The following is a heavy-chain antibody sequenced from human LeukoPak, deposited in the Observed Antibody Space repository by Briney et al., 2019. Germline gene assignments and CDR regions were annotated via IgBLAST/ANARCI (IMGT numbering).Heavy chain of an antibody. CDR1: GYTFTSYY. J-gene: IGHJ4*02. CDR3: ARSMDGNFDY. D-gene: IGHD3/OR15-3a*01. CDR2: IIPIFGTA. V-gene: IGHV1-69*13. Sequence: ASVKVSCKASGYTFTSYYMHWVRQAPGQGLEWMGGIIPIFGTANYAQKFQGRVTITADESTSTAYMELSSLRSEDTAVYYCARSMDGNFDYWGQGTLVTVSS.